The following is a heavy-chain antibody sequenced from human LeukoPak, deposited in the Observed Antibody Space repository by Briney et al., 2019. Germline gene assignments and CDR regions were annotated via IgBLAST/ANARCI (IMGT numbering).Heavy chain of an antibody. V-gene: IGHV3-23*01. CDR3: ARGDPENYYYYYMDV. J-gene: IGHJ6*03. CDR1: GFTFSSYG. CDR2: ISGSGGST. Sequence: GGSLRLSCAASGFTFSSYGMSWVRQAPGKGLEWVSAISGSGGSTYYADSMKGRFTISRDNAKNSLYLQMNSLRAEDTAVYYCARGDPENYYYYYMDVWGKGTTVTVSS. D-gene: IGHD2-21*02.